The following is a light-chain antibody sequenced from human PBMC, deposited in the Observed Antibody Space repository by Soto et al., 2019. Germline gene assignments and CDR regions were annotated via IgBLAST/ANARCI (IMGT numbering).Light chain of an antibody. CDR3: QHYNTYSKA. CDR2: EES. J-gene: IGKJ3*01. V-gene: IGKV1-5*01. Sequence: DIQMTQSPSTLSASVGDRVTITCRASQSISNRLAWYQQKPGKAPKLLIYEESTLHSGVPPRFSGGGFGTEFTLNISSLQPDDSAIYYCQHYNTYSKAFGPGTKVDIK. CDR1: QSISNR.